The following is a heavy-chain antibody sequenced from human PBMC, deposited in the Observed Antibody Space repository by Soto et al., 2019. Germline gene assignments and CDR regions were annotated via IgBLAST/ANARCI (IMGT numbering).Heavy chain of an antibody. CDR1: GFTFSNYA. CDR3: EKGGQSYDY. V-gene: IGHV3-23*01. D-gene: IGHD3-10*01. J-gene: IGHJ4*02. Sequence: PGGSLRLSCAASGFTFSNYAMSWVRQAPGKGLEWVSAISASVGSTYYTDSVKGRFTISRDNSKNTLYLQMNSLRAEDTAVYYCEKGGQSYDYWGQGTLVTVSS. CDR2: ISASVGST.